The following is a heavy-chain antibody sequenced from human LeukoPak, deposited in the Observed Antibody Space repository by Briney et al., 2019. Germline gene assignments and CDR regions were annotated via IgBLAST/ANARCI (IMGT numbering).Heavy chain of an antibody. CDR1: GYTFTSYA. CDR2: IIPILGIA. CDR3: ARDWDIVVVPAAGGDY. J-gene: IGHJ4*02. D-gene: IGHD2-2*01. V-gene: IGHV1-69*04. Sequence: SVKVSCKASGYTFTSYAISWVRQAPGQGLEWMGRIIPILGIANYAQKFQGRVTITADKSTSTAYMELSSLRSEDTAVYYCARDWDIVVVPAAGGDYWGQGTLVTVSS.